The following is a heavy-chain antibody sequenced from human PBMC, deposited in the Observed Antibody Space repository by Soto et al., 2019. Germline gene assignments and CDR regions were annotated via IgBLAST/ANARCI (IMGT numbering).Heavy chain of an antibody. J-gene: IGHJ4*02. CDR3: ARHSDHPYDY. Sequence: SETLSLTCTVSGGYISSSSYYWGWIRQPPGKGLEWIGSIYYSGSTYYNPSLKSRVTISVDTSKNQFPLKLSSVTAADTAVYYCARHSDHPYDYWGQGTLVTVSS. V-gene: IGHV4-39*01. CDR2: IYYSGST. CDR1: GGYISSSSYY.